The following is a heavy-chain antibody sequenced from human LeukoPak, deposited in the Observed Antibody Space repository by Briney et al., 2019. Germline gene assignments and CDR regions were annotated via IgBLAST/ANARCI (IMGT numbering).Heavy chain of an antibody. CDR1: GFTFSRYG. CDR2: ISGSGGST. V-gene: IGHV3-23*01. D-gene: IGHD2-8*02. J-gene: IGHJ4*02. Sequence: GGSLRLSCAASGFTFSRYGMSWVRQAPGKGLEWVSAISGSGGSTYYADSVKGRFTISSDNSKSTLSLQMNSLRAEDTAIYYCATYRQVLLPFESWGQGTLVTVSS. CDR3: ATYRQVLLPFES.